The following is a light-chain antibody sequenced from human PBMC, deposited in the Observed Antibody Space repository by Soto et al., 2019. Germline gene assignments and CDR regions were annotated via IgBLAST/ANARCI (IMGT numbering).Light chain of an antibody. CDR2: DVT. Sequence: QSALTYPHSVSGASDPPPTISYTGSNRYVGGHNHVSWHQQHPGNAPNLMIYDVTKRPSGDPARVSPSESGTTASLTISGLQAEDEAHYHCRLFAGSDPIYVIGTGTKVIVL. V-gene: IGLV2-11*01. CDR3: RLFAGSDPIYV. CDR1: NRYVGGHNH. J-gene: IGLJ1*01.